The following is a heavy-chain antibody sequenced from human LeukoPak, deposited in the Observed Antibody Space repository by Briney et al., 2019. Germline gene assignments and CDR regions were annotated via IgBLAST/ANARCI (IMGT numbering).Heavy chain of an antibody. V-gene: IGHV3-30*02. CDR2: IRYDGSNK. J-gene: IGHJ3*02. CDR1: GFTFSSYG. Sequence: GGTLRLSCAASGFTFSSYGMSWVRQAPGKGLEWVAFIRYDGSNKYYADSVKGRFTISRDNSKNTLYLQMNSLRAEDTAVYYCAKSYYDSSSRADAFDIWGQGTMVTVSS. CDR3: AKSYYDSSSRADAFDI. D-gene: IGHD3-22*01.